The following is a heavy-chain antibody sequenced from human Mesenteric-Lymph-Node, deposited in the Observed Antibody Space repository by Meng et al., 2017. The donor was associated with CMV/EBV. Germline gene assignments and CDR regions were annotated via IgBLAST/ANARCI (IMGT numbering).Heavy chain of an antibody. Sequence: AETLSLTCTVSGASVTNFYWSWVGQPPGKGLEWDGYSYYRGGHNYNPSLNSRGTISADSSKNQFSLKMNSVTAADTAIYYCTKSVAPGRGWVGLDVLRQGTTVTVSS. V-gene: IGHV4-59*02. CDR1: GASVTNFY. CDR3: TKSVAPGRGWVGLDV. CDR2: SYYRGGH. J-gene: IGHJ6*02. D-gene: IGHD3-10*01.